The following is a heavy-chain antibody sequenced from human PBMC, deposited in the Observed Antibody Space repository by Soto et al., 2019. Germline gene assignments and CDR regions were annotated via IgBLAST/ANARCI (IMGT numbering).Heavy chain of an antibody. Sequence: EVQLVESGGGLVQPGGSLRLSCAASGFTVSSNYMSWVRQAPGKGLEWVSVIYSGGSTYYADSVKGRFTISRHNSKNTLYLQMNSLRAEDTAVYYCARDWPEDQLLGGGRYYYYYMDVWGKGTTVTVSS. V-gene: IGHV3-53*04. CDR3: ARDWPEDQLLGGGRYYYYYMDV. CDR1: GFTVSSNY. CDR2: IYSGGST. J-gene: IGHJ6*03. D-gene: IGHD2-2*01.